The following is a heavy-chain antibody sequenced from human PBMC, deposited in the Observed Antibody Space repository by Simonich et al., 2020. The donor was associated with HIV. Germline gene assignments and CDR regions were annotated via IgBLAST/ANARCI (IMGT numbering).Heavy chain of an antibody. CDR2: MNPTRCNT. V-gene: IGHV1-8*03. CDR1: GYTFTSYD. Sequence: QVQLLQSGAEVKKPGASVKVSCKASGYTFTSYDIRWVRQATGQVLEWMGWMNPTRCNTDYAQKFQGRVTISRDTSISTAYMELSSLRSEDTAVYYCARALRWFDPWGQGTLVTVSS. CDR3: ARALRWFDP. D-gene: IGHD4-17*01. J-gene: IGHJ5*02.